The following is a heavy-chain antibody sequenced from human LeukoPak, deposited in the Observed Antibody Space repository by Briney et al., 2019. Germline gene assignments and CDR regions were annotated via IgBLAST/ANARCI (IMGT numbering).Heavy chain of an antibody. V-gene: IGHV4-59*08. CDR2: IYYSGST. CDR1: GGSISSYY. D-gene: IGHD5-18*01. CDR3: ARLELGYGYFDY. J-gene: IGHJ4*02. Sequence: SETLSLTCTVSGGSISSYYWSWIRQPPGKGLEWIGYIYYSGSTNYNPSLKSRVTISVDTSKNQFSLKLSSVTAADTAVYYCARLELGYGYFDYWGQGTLVTVSS.